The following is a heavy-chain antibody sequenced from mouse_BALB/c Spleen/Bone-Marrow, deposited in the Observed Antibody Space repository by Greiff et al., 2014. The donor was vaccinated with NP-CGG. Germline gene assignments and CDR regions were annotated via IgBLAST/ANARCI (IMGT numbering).Heavy chain of an antibody. CDR2: ISSGSSTI. D-gene: IGHD2-4*01. CDR3: ARDDYDYAMDY. V-gene: IGHV5-17*02. CDR1: GFTFSSFG. J-gene: IGHJ4*01. Sequence: EVNLVESGGGLVQPGGSRKLSCAASGFTFSSFGMHWVRQAPEKGLEWVAYISSGSSTIYYADTVKGRFTISRDNPKNTLFLQTTSLRSEDTAMYYCARDDYDYAMDYWGQGTSVTVSS.